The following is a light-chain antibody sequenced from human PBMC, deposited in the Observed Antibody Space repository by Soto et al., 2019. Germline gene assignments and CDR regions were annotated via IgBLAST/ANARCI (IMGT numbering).Light chain of an antibody. V-gene: IGKV3-20*01. CDR3: QYYGSSST. J-gene: IGKJ1*01. Sequence: IGLTQSPATPSLSPGEKATPPFRASQSVSSYLAWYQQKPGQAPRLLIYGASSRATGIPDRFSGSESGTDFTLTISRLEPADFAVYYCQYYGSSSTFGQGTKVDI. CDR1: QSVSSY. CDR2: GAS.